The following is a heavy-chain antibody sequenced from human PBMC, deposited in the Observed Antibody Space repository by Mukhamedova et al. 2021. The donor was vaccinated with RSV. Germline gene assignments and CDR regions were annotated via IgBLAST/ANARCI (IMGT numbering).Heavy chain of an antibody. Sequence: GLEWVPGVRGGGSAFYADSVQGRFFISRDNSKNTAYLQMDGLRVDDTAIYYCAGFCRGGSCTGHGSFDYWGQGTRVTVSS. V-gene: IGHV3-53*01. CDR2: VRGGGSA. CDR3: AGFCRGGSCTGHGSFDY. D-gene: IGHD2-15*01. J-gene: IGHJ4*02.